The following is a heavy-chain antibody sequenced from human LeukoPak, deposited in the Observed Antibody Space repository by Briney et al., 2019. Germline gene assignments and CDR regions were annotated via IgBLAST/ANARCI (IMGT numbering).Heavy chain of an antibody. CDR1: GFTFSSYA. D-gene: IGHD3-16*01. J-gene: IGHJ2*01. Sequence: GGSLRHSCAASGFTFSSYAMHWVRQAPGKGLEYVSAISHNGGGTYYANSVKGRFTISRDNSKNTLYLQMGSLREEDMAVYYCARDWAGAVRWYFDLWGRGTLVTVSS. CDR2: ISHNGGGT. CDR3: ARDWAGAVRWYFDL. V-gene: IGHV3-64*01.